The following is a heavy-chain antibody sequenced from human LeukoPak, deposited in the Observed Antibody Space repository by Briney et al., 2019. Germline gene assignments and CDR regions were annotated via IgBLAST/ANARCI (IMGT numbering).Heavy chain of an antibody. V-gene: IGHV4-34*01. CDR3: ARATPSGSYYVNDAFDI. J-gene: IGHJ3*02. CDR1: GGSFSGYY. Sequence: SETLSLTCAVYGGSFSGYYWSWIRQPPGKGLEWIGEINHSGGTNYNPSLKSRVTISVDTSKNQFSLKLSSVTAADTAVYYCARATPSGSYYVNDAFDIWGQGTMVTVSS. CDR2: INHSGGT. D-gene: IGHD1-26*01.